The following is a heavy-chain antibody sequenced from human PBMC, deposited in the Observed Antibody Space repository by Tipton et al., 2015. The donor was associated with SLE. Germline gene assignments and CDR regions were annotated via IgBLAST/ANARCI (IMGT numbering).Heavy chain of an antibody. D-gene: IGHD6-6*01. Sequence: LRLSCAVYDGSFSGYYWSWIRQPPGKGLEWIGEINHSGSTNYNPSLKSRVTISVDTSKNQFSLKLSSVTAADTAVYYCARLQAARTIWGQGTMVTVSS. J-gene: IGHJ3*02. CDR3: ARLQAARTI. CDR1: DGSFSGYY. CDR2: INHSGST. V-gene: IGHV4-34*01.